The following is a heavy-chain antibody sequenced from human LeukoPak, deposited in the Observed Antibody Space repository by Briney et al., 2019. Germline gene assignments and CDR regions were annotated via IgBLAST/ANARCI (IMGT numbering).Heavy chain of an antibody. CDR3: ASTPRTRYAHFDH. CDR2: IYHSGST. J-gene: IGHJ4*02. CDR1: GGSISSGGYS. D-gene: IGHD2-2*01. V-gene: IGHV4-30-2*01. Sequence: PSETLSLTCAVSGGSISSGGYSWSWIRQPPGKGLEWIGYIYHSGSTYYNPSLKSRVTISVDRSKNQFSLKLSSVTAADTAVYYCASTPRTRYAHFDHWGQGTLVTVSS.